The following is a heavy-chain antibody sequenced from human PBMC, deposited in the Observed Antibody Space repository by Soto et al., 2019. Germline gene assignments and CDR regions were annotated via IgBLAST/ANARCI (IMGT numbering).Heavy chain of an antibody. CDR1: GYSFTSYW. J-gene: IGHJ6*02. CDR3: ARTSAAGKNYNGMDV. V-gene: IGHV5-51*01. Sequence: EVQLVQSGAEVKKPGESLKISCKGSGYSFTSYWIGWVRQMPGKGLEWMGIIYPGDSDTRYSPSFQGQVTISADKSISTAYLQWSSLKASETAMYYCARTSAAGKNYNGMDVWGQGTTVTVSS. CDR2: IYPGDSDT. D-gene: IGHD6-13*01.